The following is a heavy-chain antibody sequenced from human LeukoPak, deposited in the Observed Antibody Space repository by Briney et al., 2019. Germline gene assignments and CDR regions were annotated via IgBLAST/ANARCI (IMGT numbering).Heavy chain of an antibody. V-gene: IGHV1-2*02. CDR3: ARIGELLVPYDAFDI. Sequence: GVSVKVSCKASGYTFTSYGISWVRQAPGQGLEWMGWINPNSGGTNYAQKFQGRVTMTRDTSISTAYMELSRLRSDDTAVYYCARIGELLVPYDAFDIWGQGTMVTVSS. J-gene: IGHJ3*02. CDR2: INPNSGGT. D-gene: IGHD1-26*01. CDR1: GYTFTSYG.